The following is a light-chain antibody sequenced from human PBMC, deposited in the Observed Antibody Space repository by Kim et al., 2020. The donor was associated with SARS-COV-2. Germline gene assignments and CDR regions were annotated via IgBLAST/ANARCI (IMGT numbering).Light chain of an antibody. CDR2: DVN. CDR1: SSDVGGYIH. V-gene: IGLV2-14*01. CDR3: ASFTSSTTWV. Sequence: QSALTQPASVSGSPGQSSTISCTGTSSDVGGYIHVSWYQQHPGKAPKLIIYDVNKRPSGASDRFSGSKSANTASLTISGLQAEDGAEYYCASFTSSTTWVFGGGTQLTVL. J-gene: IGLJ3*02.